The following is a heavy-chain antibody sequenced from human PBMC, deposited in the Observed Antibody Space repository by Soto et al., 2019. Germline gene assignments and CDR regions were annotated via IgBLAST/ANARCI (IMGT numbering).Heavy chain of an antibody. CDR3: ARHQADYDILTGYYKGYYYYGMDV. CDR1: GYSFTSYW. CDR2: IDPSDSYT. Sequence: GASLKISCQGSGYSFTSYWISWVRQMPGKGLEWMGRIDPSDSYTNYSPSFQGHVTISADKSISTAYLQWSSLKASDTAMYYCARHQADYDILTGYYKGYYYYGMDVWGQGTTVTVSS. V-gene: IGHV5-10-1*01. D-gene: IGHD3-9*01. J-gene: IGHJ6*02.